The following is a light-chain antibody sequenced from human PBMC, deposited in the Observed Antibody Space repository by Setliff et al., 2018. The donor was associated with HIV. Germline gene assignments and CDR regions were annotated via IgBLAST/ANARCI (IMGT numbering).Light chain of an antibody. Sequence: QSVLTQPASVSGSPGQSITISCTGTSSDVGSYNLVSWYQQHPGKAPKLMIYEVSKRPSGVSTRFSGSKSGNTASLTISGLQAEDEADYYCCSYAGSRIFYVFGTGTKVTVL. V-gene: IGLV2-23*02. CDR3: CSYAGSRIFYV. J-gene: IGLJ1*01. CDR1: SSDVGSYNL. CDR2: EVS.